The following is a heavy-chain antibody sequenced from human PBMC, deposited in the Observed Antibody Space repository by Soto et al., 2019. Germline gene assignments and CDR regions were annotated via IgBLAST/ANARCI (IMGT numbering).Heavy chain of an antibody. CDR2: INSTGST. CDR1: GDSISSGGYY. D-gene: IGHD5-18*01. Sequence: QVQLRESGPGLVKPSQPLSLPCTVSGDSISSGGYYWAWIRQRPGRGLEGSGNINSTGSTYYSPSLKSRLTISVDTSQNRCSRALTAVTDADAAGNYCGRGEYSGTSRWRAPGGAGTAVAVTS. V-gene: IGHV4-31*03. CDR3: GRGEYSGTSRWRAP. J-gene: IGHJ5*02.